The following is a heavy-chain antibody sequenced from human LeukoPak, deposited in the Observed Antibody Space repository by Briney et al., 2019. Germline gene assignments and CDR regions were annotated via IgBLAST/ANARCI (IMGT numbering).Heavy chain of an antibody. CDR1: GYTFTGYY. V-gene: IGHV1-2*02. CDR2: INPNSGGT. J-gene: IGHJ6*03. D-gene: IGHD3-3*01. Sequence: ASVKVSCKASGYTFTGYYMHWVRQAPGQGLEWMGWINPNSGGTNYAQKFQGRVTMTRDTSISTAYMELSRLRSVDTAVYYCARDQHYDFWSGYSYYYYMDVWGKGATVTVSS. CDR3: ARDQHYDFWSGYSYYYYMDV.